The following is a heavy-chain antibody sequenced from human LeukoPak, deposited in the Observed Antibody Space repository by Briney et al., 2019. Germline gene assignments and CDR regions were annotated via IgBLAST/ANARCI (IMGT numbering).Heavy chain of an antibody. CDR3: ARDYYGSGRDYYYGMDV. Sequence: SVKVSCKASGGTFSSYAISWVRQAPGQGLEWMGRIIPILGIANYAQKFQGRVTITADKSASTAYMELRSLRSDDTAVYYCARDYYGSGRDYYYGMDVWGQGSTVTVSS. J-gene: IGHJ6*02. CDR1: GGTFSSYA. V-gene: IGHV1-69*04. CDR2: IIPILGIA. D-gene: IGHD3-10*01.